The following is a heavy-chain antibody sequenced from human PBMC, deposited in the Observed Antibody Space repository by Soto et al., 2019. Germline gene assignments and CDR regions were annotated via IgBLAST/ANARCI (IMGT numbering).Heavy chain of an antibody. CDR2: IGISSSTT. Sequence: GVLRLSCEASRFTFSSYAMSWVRQAPGKGLEWVSVIGISSSTTYYADSVRGRFTISRDNSKNTLFLQMNSLRADDTAVYYCAKDAPGSPRGAFDIWGQGTMVTVS. V-gene: IGHV3-23*01. CDR1: RFTFSSYA. CDR3: AKDAPGSPRGAFDI. J-gene: IGHJ3*02.